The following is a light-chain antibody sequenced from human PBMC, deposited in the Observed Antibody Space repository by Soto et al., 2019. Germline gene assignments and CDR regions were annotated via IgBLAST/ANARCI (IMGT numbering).Light chain of an antibody. Sequence: QSALTQPASVSGSPGQSITISCTGTSSDIGAYNYVSWYQQYPGKAPKLMIYEVSNRPSGVSNRFSDSKSGNTASLTISGLQAEDEADYYCSSYTFTTTRVFGGGTKLTVL. J-gene: IGLJ3*02. V-gene: IGLV2-14*01. CDR1: SSDIGAYNY. CDR2: EVS. CDR3: SSYTFTTTRV.